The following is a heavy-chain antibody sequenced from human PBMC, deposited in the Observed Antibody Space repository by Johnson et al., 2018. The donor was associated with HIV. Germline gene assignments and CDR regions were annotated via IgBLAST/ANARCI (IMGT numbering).Heavy chain of an antibody. V-gene: IGHV3-30*02. D-gene: IGHD3-16*01. J-gene: IGHJ3*02. Sequence: QVQLVESGGGLVQPGGSLRLSCAASGFTFSSYAMSWVRQAPGKGLEWVAFIQYDGSNKYYADSVKGRFTISRDNSKNTLYLQMTSLRAEDTAVYYCARGPGRQEGTRWGDAFDIWGQGTMVTVSS. CDR2: IQYDGSNK. CDR3: ARGPGRQEGTRWGDAFDI. CDR1: GFTFSSYA.